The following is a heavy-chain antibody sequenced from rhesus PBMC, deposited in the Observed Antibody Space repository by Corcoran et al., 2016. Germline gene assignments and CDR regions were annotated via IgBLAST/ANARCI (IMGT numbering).Heavy chain of an antibody. CDR1: GGSISSSYYY. CDR2: ISYSRIT. D-gene: IGHD3-28*01. J-gene: IGHJ4*01. CDR3: ARRAYDSGSCFDY. V-gene: IGHV4-122*02. Sequence: QVQLQESGPGLVQPSETLSLTCAVSGGSISSSYYYWSWIRQPPWKGLEWIWYISYSRITSYNPSLKSRVTISRDTSTTQFSLKLSSVPSAYTAVYYCARRAYDSGSCFDYWGQGVLVTVSS.